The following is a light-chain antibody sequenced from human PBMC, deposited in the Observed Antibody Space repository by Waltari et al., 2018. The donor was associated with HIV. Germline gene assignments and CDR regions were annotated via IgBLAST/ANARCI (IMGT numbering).Light chain of an antibody. J-gene: IGLJ2*01. CDR1: TGAVTSGHY. Sequence: QAVVTQEPSLTVSPGGTVNLTCGSSTGAVTSGHYHYWFQQKPGQAPSTLIYDTSNKPSWTPARFSGSLLGGKAALTLSGAQPEDEAEYYCLLSYSVRRVFGGGTKLTVL. CDR3: LLSYSVRRV. CDR2: DTS. V-gene: IGLV7-46*01.